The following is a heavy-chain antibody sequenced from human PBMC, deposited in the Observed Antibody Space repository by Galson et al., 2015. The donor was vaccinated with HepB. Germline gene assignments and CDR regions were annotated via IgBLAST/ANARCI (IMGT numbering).Heavy chain of an antibody. CDR3: AKQISPYCSSSRCLSDYHYYGIDV. J-gene: IGHJ6*02. D-gene: IGHD2-2*01. CDR1: GFTFSSYG. V-gene: IGHV3-30*18. CDR2: ISYDGSNR. Sequence: SLRLSCAASGFTFSSYGMHWVRQAPGKGLEWVAVISYDGSNRYYVDSVKGRFTISRDNSKNTLYLQMNSLRAEDTAVYYCAKQISPYCSSSRCLSDYHYYGIDVWGQGTTVTVSS.